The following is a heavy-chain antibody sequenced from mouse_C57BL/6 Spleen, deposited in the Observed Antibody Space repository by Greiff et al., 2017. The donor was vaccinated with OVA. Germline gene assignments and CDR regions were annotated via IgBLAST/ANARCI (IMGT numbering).Heavy chain of an antibody. J-gene: IGHJ2*01. CDR1: GYAFTNYL. V-gene: IGHV1-54*01. Sequence: QVQLKESGAELVRPGTSVKVSCKASGYAFTNYLIEWVKQRPGQGLEWIGVINPGSGGTNYNEKFKGKATLTADKSSSTAYMQLSSLTSEDSAVYFCARGNSKALYFDCWGQGTTLTVSS. D-gene: IGHD2-5*01. CDR3: ARGNSKALYFDC. CDR2: INPGSGGT.